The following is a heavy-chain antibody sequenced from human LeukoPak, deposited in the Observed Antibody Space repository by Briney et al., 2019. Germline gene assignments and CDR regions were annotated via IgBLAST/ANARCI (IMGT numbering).Heavy chain of an antibody. CDR3: ARPRGSSGRGDFDY. Sequence: ASVKVSCKASGYTFTTYGISWVRQAPGQGLEWMGWINAYNGNTNYAQKLQGRVTMTTDTSTSTAYMELRSLRSVDTAVYYCARPRGSSGRGDFDYWGQGTLVTVSS. CDR2: INAYNGNT. CDR1: GYTFTTYG. V-gene: IGHV1-18*01. D-gene: IGHD6-19*01. J-gene: IGHJ4*02.